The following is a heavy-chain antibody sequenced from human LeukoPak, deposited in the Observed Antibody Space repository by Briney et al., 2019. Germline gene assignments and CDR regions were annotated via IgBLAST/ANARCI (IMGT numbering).Heavy chain of an antibody. Sequence: SVKVSCKASGGTFSSYAISWVRQAPGQGLEWMGGIIPIFGTANYAQKFQGRVTITADESTSTAYMELSSLRSEDTAVYYCAPGPRGQLVPFFDYWGQGTLVTVSS. J-gene: IGHJ4*02. V-gene: IGHV1-69*13. CDR2: IIPIFGTA. CDR1: GGTFSSYA. CDR3: APGPRGQLVPFFDY. D-gene: IGHD6-6*01.